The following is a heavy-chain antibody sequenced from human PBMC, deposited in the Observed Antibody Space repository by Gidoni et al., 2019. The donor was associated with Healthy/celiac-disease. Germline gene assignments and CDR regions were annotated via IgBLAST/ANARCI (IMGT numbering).Heavy chain of an antibody. Sequence: QVQLVESGVGLVKPGGSLRLSCAAAGFPFSTNYMSWIRQAPGKGLEWVSYISSSSSYTNYADSVKGRLTISRDNAKNSLYLQMNSLRAEDTAVYYCARYCTNGVCPSGYGMDVWGQGTTVTVSS. CDR2: ISSSSSYT. D-gene: IGHD2-8*01. CDR3: ARYCTNGVCPSGYGMDV. V-gene: IGHV3-11*05. CDR1: GFPFSTNY. J-gene: IGHJ6*02.